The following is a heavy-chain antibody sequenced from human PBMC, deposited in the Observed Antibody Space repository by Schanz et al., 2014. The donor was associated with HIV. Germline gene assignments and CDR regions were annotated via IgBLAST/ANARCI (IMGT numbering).Heavy chain of an antibody. Sequence: QVQLVESGGGVVQPGRSLRLSCAASGFTFSTYGMHWVRQAPGKGLEWVAFISDDGSNKYYADSVKGRFTISRDNSKNTLYLQMNSLRPEDTAVYYCARETSGFSTSWPPRYHYYGMDVWGQGTTVTVSS. CDR3: ARETSGFSTSWPPRYHYYGMDV. V-gene: IGHV3-30*03. CDR1: GFTFSTYG. D-gene: IGHD6-13*01. CDR2: ISDDGSNK. J-gene: IGHJ6*02.